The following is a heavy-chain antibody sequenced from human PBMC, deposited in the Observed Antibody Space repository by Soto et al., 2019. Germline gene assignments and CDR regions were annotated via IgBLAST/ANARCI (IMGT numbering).Heavy chain of an antibody. D-gene: IGHD3-3*01. CDR1: GFTFSSYW. CDR3: ARDGRTYYDFWSGYSLPYYMDV. J-gene: IGHJ6*03. V-gene: IGHV3-74*01. CDR2: INSDGSST. Sequence: GGSRRLSCAASGFTFSSYWMHWVRQAQGKGLVWVSRINSDGSSTSYADSVKGRFTISRDNAKNTLYLQMNSLRAEDTAVYYCARDGRTYYDFWSGYSLPYYMDVWGKGTTVTVSS.